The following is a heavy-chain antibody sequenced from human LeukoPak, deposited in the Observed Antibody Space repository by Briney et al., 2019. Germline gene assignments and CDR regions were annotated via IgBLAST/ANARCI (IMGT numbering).Heavy chain of an antibody. J-gene: IGHJ4*02. D-gene: IGHD6-19*01. CDR1: GFTLSNYG. CDR3: AGLGYGGSGWYFDY. V-gene: IGHV3-33*01. CDR2: IWHDGSNK. Sequence: PGGSLRLSCAASGFTLSNYGMHWVRQAPGKGLEWVAVIWHDGSNKYYADSVKGRFTISRDSSKNTLYLQMNSLRAEDTAVYYCAGLGYGGSGWYFDYWGQGTLVTVSP.